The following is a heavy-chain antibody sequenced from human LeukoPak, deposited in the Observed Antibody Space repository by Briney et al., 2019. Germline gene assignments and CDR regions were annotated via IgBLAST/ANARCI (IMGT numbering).Heavy chain of an antibody. J-gene: IGHJ4*02. CDR2: IFYSGST. V-gene: IGHV4-59*11. Sequence: SETLSLTCTVSGDSISNHYWSWIRQPPGKGLDWIGYIFYSGSTNYNPSLKSRVTMSVDTSKSQFSLKLSSVTAADTAIYYCARYNSGWSYFDYWGQGTLVTVSS. CDR1: GDSISNHY. D-gene: IGHD6-19*01. CDR3: ARYNSGWSYFDY.